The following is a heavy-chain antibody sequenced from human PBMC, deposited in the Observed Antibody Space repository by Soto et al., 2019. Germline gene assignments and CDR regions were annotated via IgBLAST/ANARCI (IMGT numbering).Heavy chain of an antibody. Sequence: ASVKVSCKASGYTFTSYYMHWVRQAPGQGLEWMGIINPSGGSTSYAQKFQGRVTMTRDTATSTIYMELSSLRSEDTAVYYCARDESYGRVWFDPWGQGTLVTVSS. CDR2: INPSGGST. J-gene: IGHJ5*02. CDR1: GYTFTSYY. CDR3: ARDESYGRVWFDP. V-gene: IGHV1-46*01. D-gene: IGHD4-17*01.